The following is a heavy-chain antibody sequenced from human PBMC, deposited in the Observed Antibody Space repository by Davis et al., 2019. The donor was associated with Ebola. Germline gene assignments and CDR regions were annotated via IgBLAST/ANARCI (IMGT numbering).Heavy chain of an antibody. V-gene: IGHV1-69*13. J-gene: IGHJ4*02. Sequence: SVNVSCKASGGTFISYAISWVRQAPGQGLDWMGGIIPIFGTANYAQKFQGRVTITADESTSTAYMELSSLRSEDTAVYYCARERLLGYCSGGSCYSNYFDYWGQGTLVTVSS. CDR3: ARERLLGYCSGGSCYSNYFDY. D-gene: IGHD2-15*01. CDR2: IIPIFGTA. CDR1: GGTFISYA.